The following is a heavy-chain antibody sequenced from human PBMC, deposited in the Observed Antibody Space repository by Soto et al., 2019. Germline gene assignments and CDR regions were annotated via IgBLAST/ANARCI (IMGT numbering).Heavy chain of an antibody. Sequence: EVQLVESGGGLVKPGGSLRLSCAASGFTFSSYSMNWVRQAPGKGLEWVSSISSSSSYIYYADSVKGRFTISRDNAKNSLYLQMNSLRAEDTAVYHCARAPWGGDSYGMDVWGQGTTVTVSS. V-gene: IGHV3-21*01. CDR1: GFTFSSYS. CDR2: ISSSSSYI. D-gene: IGHD2-21*02. J-gene: IGHJ6*02. CDR3: ARAPWGGDSYGMDV.